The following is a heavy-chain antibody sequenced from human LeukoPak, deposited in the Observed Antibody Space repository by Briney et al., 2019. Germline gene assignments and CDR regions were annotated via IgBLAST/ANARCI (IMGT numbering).Heavy chain of an antibody. CDR1: GYSISSGYY. D-gene: IGHD6-19*01. Sequence: SETLSLTCTVSGYSISSGYYWGWIRQPPGKGLEWIGEINHSGSTNYNPSLKSRVTISVDTSKNQFSLKLSSVTAADTAVYYCARDREWSRVYQYMDVWGKGTTVTVSS. CDR2: INHSGST. J-gene: IGHJ6*04. CDR3: ARDREWSRVYQYMDV. V-gene: IGHV4-38-2*02.